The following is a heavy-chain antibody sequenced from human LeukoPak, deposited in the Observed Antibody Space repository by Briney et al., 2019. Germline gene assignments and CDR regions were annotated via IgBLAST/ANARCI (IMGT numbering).Heavy chain of an antibody. J-gene: IGHJ4*02. V-gene: IGHV1-2*02. CDR2: IHPPSGGT. CDR3: VRDPGWLQVDY. CDR1: GYTFTDYY. Sequence: ASVKVSCKASGYTFTDYYLHWVRQAPGQGLEWMGWIHPPSGGTNYAEKLQSRVTMTRDTSISTAYMELSRLTSDDAGVYYCVRDPGWLQVDYWGQGTLLTVSS. D-gene: IGHD5-24*01.